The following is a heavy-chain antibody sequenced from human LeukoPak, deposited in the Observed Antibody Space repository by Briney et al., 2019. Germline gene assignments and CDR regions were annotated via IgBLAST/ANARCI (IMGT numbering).Heavy chain of an antibody. D-gene: IGHD3-22*01. V-gene: IGHV4-30-4*01. Sequence: PSQTLSLTCTVSGGSISSGDYYWSWIRQPPGKGLERIGYIYYSGSTYYNPSLKSRVTISVDTSKKQCSLKLSSVTAADTAVYYCARDNYDSSGYYWGQGTLVTVCS. CDR1: GGSISSGDYY. CDR2: IYYSGST. J-gene: IGHJ4*02. CDR3: ARDNYDSSGYY.